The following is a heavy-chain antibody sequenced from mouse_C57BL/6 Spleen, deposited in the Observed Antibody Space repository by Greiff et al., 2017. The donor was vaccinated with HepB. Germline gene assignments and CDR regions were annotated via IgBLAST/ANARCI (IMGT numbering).Heavy chain of an antibody. D-gene: IGHD1-1*02. J-gene: IGHJ1*03. CDR2: IDPSDSET. CDR3: GRVEHCPGDFGV. CDR1: GYTFTSYW. V-gene: IGHV1-52*01. Sequence: VQLQQPGAELVRPGSSVKLSCKASGYTFTSYWMHWVKQRPIQGLEWIGNIDPSDSETHYNQKFKDKATLTVDKSSSTAYMQLSSLTSEDSAVYYCGRVEHCPGDFGVWGTGTTVTVAS.